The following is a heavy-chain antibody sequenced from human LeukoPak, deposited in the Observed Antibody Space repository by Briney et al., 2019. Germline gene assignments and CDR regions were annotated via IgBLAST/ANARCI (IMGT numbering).Heavy chain of an antibody. J-gene: IGHJ5*02. V-gene: IGHV4-34*01. CDR1: GGSFSGYY. CDR3: ASRTYYYDSSGYYGPNWFDP. D-gene: IGHD3-22*01. Sequence: PSETLSLTCAVYGGSFSGYYWSWIRQPPGKGLEWIGEINHSGSTNYNPSLKSRVTISVDTSKNQFSLKLSSVTAADTAVYYCASRTYYYDSSGYYGPNWFDPWGQGTLVTVSS. CDR2: INHSGST.